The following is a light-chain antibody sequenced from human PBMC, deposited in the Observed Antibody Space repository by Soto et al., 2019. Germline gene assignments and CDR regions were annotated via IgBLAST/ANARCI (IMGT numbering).Light chain of an antibody. CDR2: WAS. Sequence: DIVMTQSPDSLAVSLGERATINCKSSQSVFYSSNNKNYLAWYQHKGGQPPKLLFYWASTRESGVPDRFSGSGSGTDFTLTISNLQAEDVAVYYCQQYYSTPYTFGQGTKLVIK. CDR1: QSVFYSSNNKNY. J-gene: IGKJ2*01. CDR3: QQYYSTPYT. V-gene: IGKV4-1*01.